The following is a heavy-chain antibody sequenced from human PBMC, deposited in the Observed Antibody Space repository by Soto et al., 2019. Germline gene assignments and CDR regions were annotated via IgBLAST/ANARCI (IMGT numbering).Heavy chain of an antibody. Sequence: GGSLRLSCVGSGFIFSNYGMHWVRQAPGKGLEWVAFISYDGSDILYADSVKGRFTISRDNSKSTLFLHMNRPTAEDTAIYFCAIVRVADSPLDHWGQGTLVTVPQ. CDR1: GFIFSNYG. J-gene: IGHJ4*02. D-gene: IGHD3-10*02. V-gene: IGHV3-30*02. CDR2: ISYDGSDI. CDR3: AIVRVADSPLDH.